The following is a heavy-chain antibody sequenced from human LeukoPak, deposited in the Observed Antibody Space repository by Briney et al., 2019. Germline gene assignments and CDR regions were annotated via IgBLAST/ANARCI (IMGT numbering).Heavy chain of an antibody. CDR2: IYPADSET. CDR3: ARATCVNGICYTLY. D-gene: IGHD2-8*01. V-gene: IGHV5-51*01. CDR1: GFIFTGYW. J-gene: IGHJ4*02. Sequence: GESLKISCKGSGFIFTGYWIVWARQMPGKGLEWMGIIYPADSETTYSPSFKGQITISADRSSTTAHLQWSSLKASDTAIYYCARATCVNGICYTLYWGQGSLVTVSS.